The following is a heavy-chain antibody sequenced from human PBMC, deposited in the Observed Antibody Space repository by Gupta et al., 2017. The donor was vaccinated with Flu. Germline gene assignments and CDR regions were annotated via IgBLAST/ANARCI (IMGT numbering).Heavy chain of an antibody. J-gene: IGHJ4*02. CDR1: GSIFSTAW. CDR3: TTSXYYYDSSGYPADY. D-gene: IGHD3-22*01. CDR2: IKSKTDGGTT. Sequence: EVQLVESGGGLVKPGGSLRLSCAASGSIFSTAWMSWVRQAPGKGLEWVGRIKSKTDGGTTNYAAPVKGRFTISRDDSKNTLYLQMNSLKTEDTXVXYCTTSXYYYDSSGYPADYWGQGTLVTVSS. V-gene: IGHV3-15*01.